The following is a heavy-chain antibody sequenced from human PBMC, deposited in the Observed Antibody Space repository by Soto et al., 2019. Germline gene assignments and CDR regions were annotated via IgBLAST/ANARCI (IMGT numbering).Heavy chain of an antibody. J-gene: IGHJ4*02. CDR1: GFTFSNAW. Sequence: GGSLRLSCAASGFTFSNAWMSWVRQAPGKGLEWVGRIKSKTDGGTTDYAAPVKGRFTISRDDSKNTLYLQMNSLKTEDTAVYYCTTDPEGMATPDIDYWGQGTLVTVSS. CDR2: IKSKTDGGTT. V-gene: IGHV3-15*01. D-gene: IGHD5-12*01. CDR3: TTDPEGMATPDIDY.